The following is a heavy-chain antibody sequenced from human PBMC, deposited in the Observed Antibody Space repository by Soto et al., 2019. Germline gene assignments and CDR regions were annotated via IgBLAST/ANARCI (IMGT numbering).Heavy chain of an antibody. CDR2: ISANNGNT. V-gene: IGHV1-18*01. Sequence: QVQLVQSGAEVKKPGASVKVSCKASGYTFTSYGISWVRQAPGLGLEWMGWISANNGNTNYVQKLQGRVTMTTDTSTSTDYMELRSLRSDDTAVYYCARDRGSYALDYWGQGTLVTVSS. J-gene: IGHJ4*02. D-gene: IGHD1-26*01. CDR3: ARDRGSYALDY. CDR1: GYTFTSYG.